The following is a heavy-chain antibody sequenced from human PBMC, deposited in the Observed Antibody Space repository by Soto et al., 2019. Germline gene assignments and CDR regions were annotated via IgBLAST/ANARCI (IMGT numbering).Heavy chain of an antibody. D-gene: IGHD2-2*01. CDR2: ISGGGSYI. J-gene: IGHJ6*02. CDR3: ARDSDCHSTSCFFPPHV. Sequence: PGGSLRLSCPASGFTFSDENMSWVRQVPGKGLEWVSGISGGGSYIFYADSVQGRFSISRDNPKNSLFLEMNSLRVEDTAVYYCARDSDCHSTSCFFPPHVWGQGTTVTVSS. CDR1: GFTFSDEN. V-gene: IGHV3-21*06.